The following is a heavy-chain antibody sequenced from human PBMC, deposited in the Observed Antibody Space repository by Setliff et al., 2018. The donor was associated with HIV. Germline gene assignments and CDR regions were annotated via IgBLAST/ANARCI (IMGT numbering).Heavy chain of an antibody. CDR1: GDSVSSNTAA. CDR3: ARGGDWDYNYYMDV. V-gene: IGHV6-1*01. Sequence: PSQTLSLTCVISGDSVSSNTAAWNWIRQSPSRGLEWLGRTYYRSKWSNDYAVSVKSRITINPDTSKNPFSLPLNSVTPEDTAVYFCARGGDWDYNYYMDVWDKGTTVTVSS. D-gene: IGHD3-16*01. CDR2: TYYRSKWSN. J-gene: IGHJ6*03.